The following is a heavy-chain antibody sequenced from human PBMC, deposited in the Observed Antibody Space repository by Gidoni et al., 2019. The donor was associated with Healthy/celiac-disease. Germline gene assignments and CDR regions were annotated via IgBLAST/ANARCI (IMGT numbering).Heavy chain of an antibody. J-gene: IGHJ4*02. D-gene: IGHD3-22*01. V-gene: IGHV4-59*01. CDR3: ARSHYDSSGSFDY. CDR2: IYYSGST. CDR1: VGSISSYY. Sequence: QVQLQESGPGLVKPSETLSLTCPVSVGSISSYYWSWIRQPPGKGLEWIGYIYYSGSTNYNPALKSRVTISVDTSKNQFSLKLSSVTAADTAVYYCARSHYDSSGSFDYWGQGTLVTVSS.